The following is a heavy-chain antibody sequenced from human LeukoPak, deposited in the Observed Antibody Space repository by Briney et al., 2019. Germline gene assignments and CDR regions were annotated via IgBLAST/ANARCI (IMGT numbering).Heavy chain of an antibody. CDR2: ISSSSSYI. CDR1: GFTFSSYN. V-gene: IGHV3-21*01. CDR3: ARGLSGRLDI. J-gene: IGHJ3*02. Sequence: PGGSLRLSCAASGFTFSSYNMNWVRQAPGKGLEWVSSISSSSSYIYYADSVKGRFTISRDNAKNSLYLQMNSLRAEDTAVYYCARGLSGRLDIWGQGTMVTVSS. D-gene: IGHD3-10*01.